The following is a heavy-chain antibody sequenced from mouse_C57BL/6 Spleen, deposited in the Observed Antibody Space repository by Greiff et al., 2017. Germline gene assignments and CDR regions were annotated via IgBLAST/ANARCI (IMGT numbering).Heavy chain of an antibody. CDR2: ISGGGGNT. Sequence: EVKLMESGGGLVKPGGSLKLSCAASGFTFSSYTMSWVRQTPEKRLEWVATISGGGGNTYYPDSVKGRFTISRDNAKNTLYLQMSSLRSEDTALYYCARSVYDGFDYWGQGTTLTVSS. V-gene: IGHV5-9*01. D-gene: IGHD2-3*01. CDR1: GFTFSSYT. J-gene: IGHJ2*01. CDR3: ARSVYDGFDY.